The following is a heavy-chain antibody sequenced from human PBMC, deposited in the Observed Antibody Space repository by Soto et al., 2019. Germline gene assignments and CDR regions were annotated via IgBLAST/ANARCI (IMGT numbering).Heavy chain of an antibody. J-gene: IGHJ6*02. Sequence: QVQLVQSGAEVKKPGSSVKVSCKASGGTFSSYAISWVRQAPGQGLEWMGGIIPIFGTANYAQKFQGRVTITADESTSTDSMELSSLRSEDTDVYYCARGLGYCSSTSCYRAIEEIFYYYYGMDVWGQGTTVTVSS. D-gene: IGHD2-2*02. V-gene: IGHV1-69*01. CDR3: ARGLGYCSSTSCYRAIEEIFYYYYGMDV. CDR1: GGTFSSYA. CDR2: IIPIFGTA.